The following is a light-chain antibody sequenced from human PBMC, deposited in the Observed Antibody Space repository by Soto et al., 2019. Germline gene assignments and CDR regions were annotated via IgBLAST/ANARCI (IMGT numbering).Light chain of an antibody. J-gene: IGKJ2*01. CDR3: MQSVHLPT. Sequence: DIQMTQSPSSVSASVGDRVTITCRASQGISSWLAWYQQKPGKAPKLLIYAVSSRFSGVPDRFSGSGSGTDFTLKISRVEAEDVGIYYCMQSVHLPTFGQGTKLDIK. CDR2: AVS. V-gene: IGKV1-12*01. CDR1: QGISSW.